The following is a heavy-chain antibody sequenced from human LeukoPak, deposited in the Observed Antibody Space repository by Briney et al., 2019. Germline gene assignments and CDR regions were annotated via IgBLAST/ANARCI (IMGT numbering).Heavy chain of an antibody. CDR1: GGSFGEYY. V-gene: IGHV4-34*01. J-gene: IGHJ4*02. CDR2: INQSGRT. Sequence: SETLSLTCAVSGGSFGEYYWSWIRQAPGKGLEWLGEINQSGRTNYNPFLECRVTMSRGTPKNQFSLSLSSVTAADTAIYYCARGGSAWYIDSWGKGILVTVSS. D-gene: IGHD6-13*01. CDR3: ARGGSAWYIDS.